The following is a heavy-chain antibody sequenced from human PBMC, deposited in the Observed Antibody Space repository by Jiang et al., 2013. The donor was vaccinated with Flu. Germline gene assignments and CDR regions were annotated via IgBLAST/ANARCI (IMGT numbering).Heavy chain of an antibody. Sequence: ATLSLTCAVYGGSFSGYYWSWIRQPPGKGLEWIGEINHSGSTNYNPSLKSRVTISVDTSKNQFSLKLSSVTAADTAVYYCASGYYDSSGPNPFDYWGQGTLVTVSS. CDR1: GGSFSGYY. CDR2: INHSGST. CDR3: ASGYYDSSGPNPFDY. J-gene: IGHJ4*02. V-gene: IGHV4-34*01. D-gene: IGHD3-22*01.